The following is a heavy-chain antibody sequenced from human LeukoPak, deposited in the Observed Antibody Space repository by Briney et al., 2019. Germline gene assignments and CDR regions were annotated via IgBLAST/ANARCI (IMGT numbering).Heavy chain of an antibody. D-gene: IGHD3-22*01. CDR3: AEMPPGYYDSSGYYYAEYYFDY. J-gene: IGHJ4*02. Sequence: GGSLRLSCAASGFTFSSYSMNWVRQAPGKGLEWVSSISSSSSYIYYADSVKGRFTISRDNAKNSLYLQMNSLRAEDTAVYYCAEMPPGYYDSSGYYYAEYYFDYWGQGTLVTVSS. CDR2: ISSSSSYI. CDR1: GFTFSSYS. V-gene: IGHV3-21*04.